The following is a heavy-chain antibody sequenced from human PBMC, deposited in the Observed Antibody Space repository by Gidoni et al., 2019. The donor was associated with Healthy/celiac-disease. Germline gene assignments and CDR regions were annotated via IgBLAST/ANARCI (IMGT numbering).Heavy chain of an antibody. J-gene: IGHJ5*02. CDR3: ARSLYCSSTSCYKGWFDP. D-gene: IGHD2-2*02. CDR1: GGSTSSAGYS. CDR2: SRPSWRT. Sequence: QLQLQESGSGLVKPSQTMSLTCAVSGGSTSSAGYSWSWIRQPPGKGLELIWDSRPSWRTNSNPALKSRVTKSVDRSKNQFSLKMNSVTDAETAVDYCARSLYCSSTSCYKGWFDPWGQGTLVTVSS. V-gene: IGHV4-30-2*01.